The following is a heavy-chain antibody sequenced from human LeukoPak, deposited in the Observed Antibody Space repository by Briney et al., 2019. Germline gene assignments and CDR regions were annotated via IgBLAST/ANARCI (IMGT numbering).Heavy chain of an antibody. Sequence: GGSLRLSCTASGFTFGDYAMSWVRQAPGKGLEWVGFIRSKAYGGTTEYAASVKGRFTISRDDSKSIAYLQMNSLKTEDTAVYYYTRDFCSGGSCYSILDYWGQGTLVTVSS. CDR3: TRDFCSGGSCYSILDY. CDR1: GFTFGDYA. J-gene: IGHJ4*02. D-gene: IGHD2-15*01. CDR2: IRSKAYGGTT. V-gene: IGHV3-49*04.